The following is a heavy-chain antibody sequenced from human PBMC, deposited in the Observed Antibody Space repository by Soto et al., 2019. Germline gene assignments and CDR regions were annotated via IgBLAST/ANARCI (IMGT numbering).Heavy chain of an antibody. D-gene: IGHD2-21*02. CDR3: ARDLTPPGSDGPLDY. CDR1: GYTFTSYY. V-gene: IGHV1-46*01. J-gene: IGHJ4*02. Sequence: ASVKVSCKASGYTFTSYYMHWVRQAPGQGLGWMGIINPSGGSTSYAQKFQGRVTMTRDTSTSTVYMELSSLRSEDTAVYYCARDLTPPGSDGPLDYWGQGTLVTVSS. CDR2: INPSGGST.